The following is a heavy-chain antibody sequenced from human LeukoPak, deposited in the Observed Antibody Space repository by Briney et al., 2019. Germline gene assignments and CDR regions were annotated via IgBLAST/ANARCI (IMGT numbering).Heavy chain of an antibody. Sequence: GGSLRLSCAASGFSFITYGIHWVRQAPGKGLEWVAFIRYDGSNRFYADSVRGRFTISRDNSKNTVYLQMNSLRAEDTAVHYCAKDRSMTTVTPFVNWGQGTLVAVSS. CDR2: IRYDGSNR. J-gene: IGHJ4*02. V-gene: IGHV3-30*02. CDR3: AKDRSMTTVTPFVN. CDR1: GFSFITYG. D-gene: IGHD4-17*01.